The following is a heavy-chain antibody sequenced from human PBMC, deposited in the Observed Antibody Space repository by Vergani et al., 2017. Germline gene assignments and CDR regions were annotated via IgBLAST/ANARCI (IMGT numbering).Heavy chain of an antibody. CDR2: ISSSSGSTI. CDR1: GFSFTDYY. V-gene: IGHV3-11*01. CDR3: ARDRGCATISCYFSGAFDY. Sequence: VQLVESGGGLVKPGGSLRLSCTASGFSFTDYYMSWIRQAPGKGLEWISYISSSSGSTIYYADSVKGRFTISRDNANNSLYLQMNNLRAEDTAVYYCARDRGCATISCYFSGAFDYWGLGTLVSVSS. D-gene: IGHD2-2*01. J-gene: IGHJ4*02.